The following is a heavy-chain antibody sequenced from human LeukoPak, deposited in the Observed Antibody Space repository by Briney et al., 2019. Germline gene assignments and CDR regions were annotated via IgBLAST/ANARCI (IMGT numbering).Heavy chain of an antibody. CDR2: FDPEVAKM. Sequence: ASVKVSCTVSGYSLTELSMQWVRQAPGKGLECLGGFDPEVAKMVYAQKFQGRVTMTEDTSTDTAYMELRGLRSEDTAVYYCATRSGDFWSGYVDWGQGTLVTVSS. J-gene: IGHJ4*02. D-gene: IGHD3-3*01. V-gene: IGHV1-24*01. CDR1: GYSLTELS. CDR3: ATRSGDFWSGYVD.